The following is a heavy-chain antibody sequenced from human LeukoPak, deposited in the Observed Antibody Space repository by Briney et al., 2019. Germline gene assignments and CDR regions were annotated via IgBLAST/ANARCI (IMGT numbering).Heavy chain of an antibody. J-gene: IGHJ4*02. Sequence: GGSLRLSCLTSGFTLSTNAMSWVRQAPGKGLEWISGISGSGASTYYADSVKGRFTISRDDSRNTLYLQMNSLRGDDTAVYYCAKDVGKWESLHFFDYWGQGTLVIVSS. V-gene: IGHV3-23*01. D-gene: IGHD1-26*01. CDR1: GFTLSTNA. CDR3: AKDVGKWESLHFFDY. CDR2: ISGSGAST.